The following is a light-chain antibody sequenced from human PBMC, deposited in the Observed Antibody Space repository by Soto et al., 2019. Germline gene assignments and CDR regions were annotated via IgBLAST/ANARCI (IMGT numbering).Light chain of an antibody. Sequence: SYELTQPPSVSVAPGQTATMTCAGNNIGVKNVHWFQQKPGQAPVLVVYDDRDRPSGIPERFSGSNSGNTATLTISRVEAGDEADYYCQVWDSGSDHVVFGGGTKVTVL. CDR3: QVWDSGSDHVV. J-gene: IGLJ3*02. V-gene: IGLV3-21*02. CDR1: NIGVKN. CDR2: DDR.